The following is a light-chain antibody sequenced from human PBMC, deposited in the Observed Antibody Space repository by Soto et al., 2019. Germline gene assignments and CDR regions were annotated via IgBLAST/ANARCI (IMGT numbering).Light chain of an antibody. CDR2: DVS. V-gene: IGLV2-14*03. J-gene: IGLJ1*01. CDR1: SSDIGSYDY. Sequence: QSALTQPASVSGSPGQSITVSCTGTSSDIGSYDYVSWYQQHPGKVPKLMIYDVSNRPSGVSNRFSGSKSGNTASLTISGLQAEEEADYYCTSFTTAYTHVFGTGTKVTVL. CDR3: TSFTTAYTHV.